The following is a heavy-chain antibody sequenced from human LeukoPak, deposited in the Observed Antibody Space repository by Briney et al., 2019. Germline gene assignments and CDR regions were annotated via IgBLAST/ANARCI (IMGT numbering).Heavy chain of an antibody. CDR3: AATAMPQALFDY. J-gene: IGHJ4*02. Sequence: SETLSLTCSVSGYSISSGYYWGWIRQPPGKGLEWIGNIYHDGNTYYNPSLKSRVTISVDTSKNQFSLKLSSVTAADTAVYYCAATAMPQALFDYWGQGTLVTVSS. CDR1: GYSISSGYY. CDR2: IYHDGNT. D-gene: IGHD2-2*01. V-gene: IGHV4-38-2*02.